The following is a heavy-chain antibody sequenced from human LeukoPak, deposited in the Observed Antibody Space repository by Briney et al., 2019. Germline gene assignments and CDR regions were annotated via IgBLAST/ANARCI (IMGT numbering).Heavy chain of an antibody. V-gene: IGHV3-74*01. CDR1: GFTFSNYW. D-gene: IGHD2-15*01. Sequence: GGSLRLSCEGSGFTFSNYWMGWVRQAPGKGLVWVSRIKSDGSRTDYADSVKGRFTISRDNAKNTLYLQMNSLRAEDTAVYYCARELPFDYWGQGTLVTVSS. J-gene: IGHJ4*02. CDR3: ARELPFDY. CDR2: IKSDGSRT.